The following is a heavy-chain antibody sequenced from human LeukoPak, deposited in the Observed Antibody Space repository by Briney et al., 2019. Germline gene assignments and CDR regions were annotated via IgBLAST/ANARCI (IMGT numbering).Heavy chain of an antibody. CDR1: GGSISNYY. Sequence: SETLSLTCTVSGGSISNYYWSWIRQPPGKGLEWIGYLYYSGSTDYNPSLKSRVTISVDTSKNQFSLKLKSVTAADTAVYYCARGHRTSSAYHCNAMDVWGQGTTVTVSS. D-gene: IGHD2-8*01. J-gene: IGHJ6*02. CDR3: ARGHRTSSAYHCNAMDV. CDR2: LYYSGST. V-gene: IGHV4-59*01.